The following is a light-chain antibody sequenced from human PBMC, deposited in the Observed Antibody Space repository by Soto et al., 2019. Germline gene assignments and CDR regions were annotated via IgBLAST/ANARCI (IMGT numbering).Light chain of an antibody. Sequence: QAVVTQPPSASGTPGQRVTISCSGSSSNIGSNFVYWYQQLPGMAPKLLIFKNNQRPSGVPDRFSGSKSGTSASLAISGLRSGDEADYYCATWDDSLNDYVFATGTKLTVL. CDR2: KNN. CDR3: ATWDDSLNDYV. V-gene: IGLV1-47*01. CDR1: SSNIGSNF. J-gene: IGLJ1*01.